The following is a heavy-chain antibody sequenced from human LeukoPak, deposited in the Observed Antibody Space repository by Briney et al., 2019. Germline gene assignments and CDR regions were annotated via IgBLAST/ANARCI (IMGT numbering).Heavy chain of an antibody. CDR1: GGSFSGYY. CDR2: INHSGST. J-gene: IGHJ4*02. V-gene: IGHV4-34*01. Sequence: SETLSLTCAVYGGSFSGYYWSWIRQPPGKGLEWIGEINHSGSTNYNPSLKSRVTISVDTSKNQFSLKLSSVTAADTAVYYCARGGVEPALNDYWGQGTLVTVSS. D-gene: IGHD2-2*01. CDR3: ARGGVEPALNDY.